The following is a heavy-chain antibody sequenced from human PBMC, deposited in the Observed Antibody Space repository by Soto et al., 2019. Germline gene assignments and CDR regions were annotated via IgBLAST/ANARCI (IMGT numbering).Heavy chain of an antibody. CDR2: IYYGGST. V-gene: IGHV4-59*04. CDR1: GGSISSSY. D-gene: IGHD2-15*01. Sequence: LSLTCTVSGGSISSSYWSWIRQPPGKGLEWIRYIYYGGSTYYNPSLQSRVTMSVDRSRNQFSLKLNSVTAADTAVYYCASTQYGGNASGAFDIWGQGTMVTVSS. J-gene: IGHJ3*02. CDR3: ASTQYGGNASGAFDI.